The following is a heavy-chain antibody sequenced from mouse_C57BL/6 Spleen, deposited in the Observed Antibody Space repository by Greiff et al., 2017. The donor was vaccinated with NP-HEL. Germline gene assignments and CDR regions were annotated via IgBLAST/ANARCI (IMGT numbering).Heavy chain of an antibody. V-gene: IGHV5-4*01. CDR1: GFTFSSYA. CDR2: ISDGGSYT. CDR3: ARDVYSKDAMDY. Sequence: EVKLMESGGGLVKPGGSLKLSCAASGFTFSSYAMSWVRQTPEKRLEWVATISDGGSYTYYPDNVKGRFTISRDNAKNNLYLQMSHLKSEDTAMYYCARDVYSKDAMDYWGQGTSVTVSS. J-gene: IGHJ4*01. D-gene: IGHD2-5*01.